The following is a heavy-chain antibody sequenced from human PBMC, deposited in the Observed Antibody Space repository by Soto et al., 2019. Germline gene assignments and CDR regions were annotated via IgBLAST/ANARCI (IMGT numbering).Heavy chain of an antibody. V-gene: IGHV1-58*02. CDR1: GFTFTSSA. CDR2: IVVGSGNT. J-gene: IGHJ1*01. Sequence: ASVKVSCKASGFTFTSSAMQWVRQARGQRLEWIGWIVVGSGNTNYAQKFQERVTITRDMSTSTAYMELSSLRSEDTAVYYCAARSNPNEYFQHWGQGTLVTVSS. CDR3: AARSNPNEYFQH.